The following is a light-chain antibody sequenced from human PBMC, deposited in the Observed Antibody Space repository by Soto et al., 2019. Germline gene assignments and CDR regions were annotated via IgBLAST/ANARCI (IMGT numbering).Light chain of an antibody. CDR3: QQYGSSPPIT. V-gene: IGKV3-20*01. CDR1: QSVSSSS. Sequence: EIVLTQSPGTLSLSPGERATLSCRASQSVSSSSLAWYQQKPGQAPRLLIYDASRRATGIPDRFSGSGSGTDFTLTISRLEPEDFAVYYCQQYGSSPPITFGQGTRLEIK. J-gene: IGKJ5*01. CDR2: DAS.